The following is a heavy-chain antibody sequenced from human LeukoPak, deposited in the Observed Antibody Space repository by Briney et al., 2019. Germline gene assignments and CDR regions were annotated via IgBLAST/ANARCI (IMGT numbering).Heavy chain of an antibody. Sequence: SETLSLTCAVYGGSFGGYYWSWIRQPPGKGLEWIGEINHSGSTNYNPSLKGRVTISVDTSKNQFSLKLSSVTAADTAVYYCARGDTIFGVVINWFDPWGQGTLVTVSS. J-gene: IGHJ5*02. CDR1: GGSFGGYY. CDR2: INHSGST. V-gene: IGHV4-34*01. CDR3: ARGDTIFGVVINWFDP. D-gene: IGHD3-3*01.